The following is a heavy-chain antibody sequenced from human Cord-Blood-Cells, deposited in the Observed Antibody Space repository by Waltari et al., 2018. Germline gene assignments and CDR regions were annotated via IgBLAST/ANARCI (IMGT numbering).Heavy chain of an antibody. V-gene: IGHV1-69*12. CDR2: IIPIFGTA. Sequence: QVQPVQSGAEVKNPGSSMKVPCKASGGTFSSYATSWVRQSPGQGLEWMGGIIPIFGTANYAQKFQGRVTITADESTSTAYMELSSLRSEDTAVYYCARGRTIFGVVLSFDYWGQGTLVTVSS. J-gene: IGHJ4*02. CDR3: ARGRTIFGVVLSFDY. D-gene: IGHD3-3*01. CDR1: GGTFSSYA.